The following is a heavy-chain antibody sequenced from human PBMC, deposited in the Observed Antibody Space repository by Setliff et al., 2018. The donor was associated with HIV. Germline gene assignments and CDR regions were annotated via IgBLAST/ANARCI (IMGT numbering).Heavy chain of an antibody. CDR1: GFSFSTYG. CDR2: IWYDASGE. V-gene: IGHV3-33*01. Sequence: GASLKISCAASGFSFSTYGMYWVRQAPGKGLEWVAVIWYDASGEHYADSVKGRFTISRDNSKNILYLQMNSLRAEDTAMYFCARDLRGSNFGVSEYWGQGTPVTVSS. D-gene: IGHD1-26*01. CDR3: ARDLRGSNFGVSEY. J-gene: IGHJ4*02.